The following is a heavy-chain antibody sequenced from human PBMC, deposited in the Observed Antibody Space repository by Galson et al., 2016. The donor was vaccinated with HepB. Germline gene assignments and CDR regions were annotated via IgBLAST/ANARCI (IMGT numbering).Heavy chain of an antibody. J-gene: IGHJ6*04. CDR1: GFSLSTNGVG. Sequence: PALVKPTQTLTLTCTFSGFSLSTNGVGVGWIRQPPGKALEWLAVIYWDDDKRYSPSLRSRRTITKEPSKNQVFLTMTNMDPMEPATYYCAHLNPRYYRDYAMDGWGEGTTVTVPS. CDR3: AHLNPRYYRDYAMDG. V-gene: IGHV2-5*02. CDR2: IYWDDDK.